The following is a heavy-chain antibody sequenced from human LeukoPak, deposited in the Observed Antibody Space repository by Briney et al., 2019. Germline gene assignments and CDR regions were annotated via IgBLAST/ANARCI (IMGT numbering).Heavy chain of an antibody. CDR1: GGSITGYY. V-gene: IGHV4-59*01. CDR3: ARGDGYNWGFDY. J-gene: IGHJ4*02. D-gene: IGHD5-24*01. CDR2: IYYSGSS. Sequence: PGGTLSLTCTVSGGSITGYYWTWIRQPPGKGLEWIGYIYYSGSSNYNPSLKSRVTISVDTSKNQFSLKLSSVTAADTAVYYCARGDGYNWGFDYWGQGTLVTVSS.